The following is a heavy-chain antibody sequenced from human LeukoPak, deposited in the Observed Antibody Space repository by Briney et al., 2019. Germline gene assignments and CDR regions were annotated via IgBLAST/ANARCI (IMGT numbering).Heavy chain of an antibody. J-gene: IGHJ5*02. CDR1: GYTFTSYY. Sequence: ASVKVSCKASGYTFTSYYMHWVRQAPGQGLEWMRIINPSGGSTSYAQKFQGRVTMTRDTSTSTVYMELSSLRSEDTAVYYCARAHPRYCTNGVCWFDPWGQGTLVTVSS. CDR3: ARAHPRYCTNGVCWFDP. V-gene: IGHV1-46*01. D-gene: IGHD2-8*01. CDR2: INPSGGST.